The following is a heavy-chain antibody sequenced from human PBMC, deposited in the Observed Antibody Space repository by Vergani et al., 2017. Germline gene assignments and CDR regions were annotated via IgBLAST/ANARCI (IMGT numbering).Heavy chain of an antibody. Sequence: EVLLVESGGDLVQPGGSLRLSCEASGFNFQIYWMGWVRQTAEKGLEWVASIKQDGSEKYCVDYVKGRFTISRDNAKNSLYLQMNSLRAEDTAVYFCARELVAGTKEIDYWGQGTLVIVSS. CDR1: GFNFQIYW. CDR3: ARELVAGTKEIDY. J-gene: IGHJ4*02. CDR2: IKQDGSEK. D-gene: IGHD6-19*01. V-gene: IGHV3-7*01.